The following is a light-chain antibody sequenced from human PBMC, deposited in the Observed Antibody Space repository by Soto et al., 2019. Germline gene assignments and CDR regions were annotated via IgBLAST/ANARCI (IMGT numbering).Light chain of an antibody. J-gene: IGKJ2*01. CDR3: QQYNNWPPMYT. CDR1: HSVSSN. V-gene: IGKV3-15*01. CDR2: GQS. Sequence: EIVMTQSPATLSVSPGERATLSCRASHSVSSNLAWYHQKPGPAPRLLIYGQSTRATGIPARFSGSGSGTEFTLTISSLQSEDFAVYYCQQYNNWPPMYTFGQGTKLEIK.